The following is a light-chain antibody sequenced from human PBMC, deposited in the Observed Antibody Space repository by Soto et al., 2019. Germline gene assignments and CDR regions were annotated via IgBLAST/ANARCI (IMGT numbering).Light chain of an antibody. J-gene: IGKJ3*01. CDR1: QSISDY. CDR3: QQSHSVPFT. Sequence: DIRMTQSPLSLSASVGDRVTITCRASQSISDYVNWYQQKPGKAPKLLIFAASSLPSGVPSWFSGSGSGTDFTLAISSVSPEDYATYHCQQSHSVPFTFGPGTKVHIE. V-gene: IGKV1-39*01. CDR2: AAS.